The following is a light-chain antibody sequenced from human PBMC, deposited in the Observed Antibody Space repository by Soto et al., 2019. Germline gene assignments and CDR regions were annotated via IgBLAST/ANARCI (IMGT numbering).Light chain of an antibody. CDR2: GDN. Sequence: QSVLTQPPSVSGAPGQRVTISCTGSSSNIGAGYAVQWYQQLPGTAPKLLIYGDNNRPSGVPDRFSGSRSGTSASLAITGLQAEDEADYYCQCSDSSLREVFGAGTKVTVL. J-gene: IGLJ1*01. CDR1: SSNIGAGYA. V-gene: IGLV1-40*01. CDR3: QCSDSSLREV.